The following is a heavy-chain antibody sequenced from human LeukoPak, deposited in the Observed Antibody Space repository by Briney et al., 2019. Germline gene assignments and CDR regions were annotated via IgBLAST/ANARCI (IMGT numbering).Heavy chain of an antibody. J-gene: IGHJ6*02. CDR1: GFTFSSYS. D-gene: IGHD5-12*01. V-gene: IGHV3-48*02. Sequence: GGSLRLSCAASGFTFSSYSMNWVRQAPGKGLEWVSDISSTSGITYYADSVKGRFTISRDDAKNSLFLQMNSLRDEDTAVYYCARLRGSLCYYTMDVWGQGTTATVSS. CDR2: ISSTSGIT. CDR3: ARLRGSLCYYTMDV.